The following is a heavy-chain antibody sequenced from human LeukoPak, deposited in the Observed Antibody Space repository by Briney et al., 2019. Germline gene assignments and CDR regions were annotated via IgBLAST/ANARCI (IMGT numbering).Heavy chain of an antibody. CDR1: GITLSNYG. D-gene: IGHD3-22*01. Sequence: GGSLRLSCAVSGITLSNYGMSWVRQAPGKGLEWVAGISDSGGRTNYADTVKGRFTISRDNPKNTLYLQMNSLRSEDTAVYFCAKRGVVIPVILVRFHKKTNYFDSWGQGALVTVSS. CDR3: AKRGVVIPVILVRFHKKTNYFDS. V-gene: IGHV3-23*01. CDR2: ISDSGGRT. J-gene: IGHJ4*02.